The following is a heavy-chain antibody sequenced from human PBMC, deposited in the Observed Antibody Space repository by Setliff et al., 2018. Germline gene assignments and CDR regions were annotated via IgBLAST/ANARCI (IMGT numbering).Heavy chain of an antibody. Sequence: GESLKISCVVSGFSFSNYGMTWARQAPGKGLEWISYISTSSGTRYYADSVKGRFTISRDNANQSLYLQMNSLRAEDTAVYYCARLALTGYDSSGYYYALEYYYYMDVWGKGTTVTVSS. D-gene: IGHD3-22*01. V-gene: IGHV3-48*01. CDR3: ARLALTGYDSSGYYYALEYYYYMDV. CDR2: ISTSSGTR. J-gene: IGHJ6*03. CDR1: GFSFSNYG.